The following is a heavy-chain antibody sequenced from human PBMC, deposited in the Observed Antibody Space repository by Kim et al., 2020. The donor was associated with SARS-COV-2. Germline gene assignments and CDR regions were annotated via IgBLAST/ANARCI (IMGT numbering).Heavy chain of an antibody. Sequence: ASLKVSCKASGYTFTGYYMHWVRQAPGQGLEWMGWINPNSGGTNYAQKFQGRVTMTRDTSISTAYMELSRLRSDDTAVYYCARRGLGGSYYSYYYYGMDVWGQGTTVTVSS. D-gene: IGHD1-26*01. CDR3: ARRGLGGSYYSYYYYGMDV. CDR1: GYTFTGYY. J-gene: IGHJ6*02. V-gene: IGHV1-2*02. CDR2: INPNSGGT.